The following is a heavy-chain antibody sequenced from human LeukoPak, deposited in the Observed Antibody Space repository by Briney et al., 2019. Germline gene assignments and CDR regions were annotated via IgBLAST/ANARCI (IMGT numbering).Heavy chain of an antibody. CDR2: INHSGST. Sequence: KPSETLSLTCAVYGGSFSGYYWSWIRQPPGKGLEWIGEINHSGSTNYNPSLKSRVTISVDTSKNQFSLKLSSVTAADTAVYYCARGRGLFGVVIITHAGWFDPWGQRTLVTVSS. CDR1: GGSFSGYY. J-gene: IGHJ5*02. D-gene: IGHD3-3*01. CDR3: ARGRGLFGVVIITHAGWFDP. V-gene: IGHV4-34*01.